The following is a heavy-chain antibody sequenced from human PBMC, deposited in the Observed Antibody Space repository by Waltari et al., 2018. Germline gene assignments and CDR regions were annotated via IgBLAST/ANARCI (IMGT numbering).Heavy chain of an antibody. Sequence: QVQLQESGPGLVKPSETLSLTCTVSGGSISSYYWSWIRQPPGKGLEWIGYIYYSGGTNYNPSLKSRVTISVDTSKNQCSLKLSSVTAADTAVYYCARGLLGSGAFDIWGQGTMVTVSS. V-gene: IGHV4-59*01. D-gene: IGHD7-27*01. J-gene: IGHJ3*02. CDR3: ARGLLGSGAFDI. CDR2: IYYSGGT. CDR1: GGSISSYY.